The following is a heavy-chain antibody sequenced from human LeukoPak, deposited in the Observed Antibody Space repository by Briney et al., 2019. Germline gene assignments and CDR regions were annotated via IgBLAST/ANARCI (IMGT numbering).Heavy chain of an antibody. Sequence: SETLSLTCTVSGGSISSHYWSWIRQPPGKGLEWIGYIYYSGSTNYNPSLKSRVTISVDTSKNQFSLKLSSVTAADTAVYYCARDLVTGAFDYWGQGTLVTVSS. V-gene: IGHV4-59*11. D-gene: IGHD7-27*01. CDR1: GGSISSHY. J-gene: IGHJ4*02. CDR3: ARDLVTGAFDY. CDR2: IYYSGST.